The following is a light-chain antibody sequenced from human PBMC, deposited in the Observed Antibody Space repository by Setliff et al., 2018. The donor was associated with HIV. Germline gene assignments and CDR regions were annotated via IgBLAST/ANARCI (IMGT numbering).Light chain of an antibody. Sequence: QSALAQPPSVSGAPGQRVTVSCTGNTSNIGAGFDVHWYQQLPETAPKLLIFGYTNRPPGVPNRFSGSKSGTSASLAITGLQAEDEADYYCQSYDSSLSGFYVFGTGTKVTVL. V-gene: IGLV1-40*01. CDR2: GYT. CDR3: QSYDSSLSGFYV. CDR1: TSNIGAGFD. J-gene: IGLJ1*01.